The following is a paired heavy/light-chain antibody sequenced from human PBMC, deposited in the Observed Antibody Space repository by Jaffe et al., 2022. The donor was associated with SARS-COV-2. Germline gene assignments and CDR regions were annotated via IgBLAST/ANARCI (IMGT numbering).Light chain of an antibody. CDR1: QSVLYSSNNKNY. J-gene: IGKJ4*01. Sequence: DIVMTQSPDSLAVSLGERATIDCKSSQSVLYSSNNKNYLAWYQQKPGQPPNLLIYWASTRESGVPDRFSGSGSGTDFTLTISSLQAEDVAVYYCQQYYSVPVTFGGGTKVEIK. V-gene: IGKV4-1*01. CDR3: QQYYSVPVT. CDR2: WAS.
Heavy chain of an antibody. V-gene: IGHV3-9*01. CDR1: GFTFDNYA. J-gene: IGHJ6*03. CDR2: ISWNNNRI. Sequence: EVQLVESGGGLVQPGRSLRLSCAASGFTFDNYAMHWVRQAPGKGLEWVSGISWNNNRIDYADSVKGRFTISRDNAKNSLYLEMNSLRAEDTALYYCAKDTGSGSYYSDYYYYMDVWGKGTTVTVSS. D-gene: IGHD3-10*01. CDR3: AKDTGSGSYYSDYYYYMDV.